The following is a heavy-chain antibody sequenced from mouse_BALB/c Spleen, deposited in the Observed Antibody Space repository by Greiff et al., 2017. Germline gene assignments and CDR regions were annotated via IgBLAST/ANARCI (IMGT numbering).Heavy chain of an antibody. V-gene: IGHV5-6-5*01. J-gene: IGHJ4*01. CDR3: ARDITSYYAMDY. CDR1: GFTFSSYA. Sequence: EVQGVESGGGLVKPGGSLKLSCAASGFTFSSYAMSWVRQTPEKRLEWVASISSGGSTYYPDSVKGRFTISRDNARNILYLQMSSLRSEDTAMYYCARDITSYYAMDYWGQGTSVTVSS. D-gene: IGHD1-1*01. CDR2: ISSGGST.